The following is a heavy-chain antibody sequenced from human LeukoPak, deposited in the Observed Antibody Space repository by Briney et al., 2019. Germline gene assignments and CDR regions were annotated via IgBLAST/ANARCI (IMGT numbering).Heavy chain of an antibody. V-gene: IGHV4-31*03. J-gene: IGHJ4*02. D-gene: IGHD6-6*01. CDR1: GGSISSGGYY. CDR3: ARTIAARPTGDFDY. Sequence: SETLSLTCTVSGGSISSGGYYWSWIRQHPGKGLEWIGYIYYSGSTYYNPSLKSRVTISVDTSKNQFSLKLSSVTAADTAVYYCARTIAARPTGDFDYWGQGTLATVSS. CDR2: IYYSGST.